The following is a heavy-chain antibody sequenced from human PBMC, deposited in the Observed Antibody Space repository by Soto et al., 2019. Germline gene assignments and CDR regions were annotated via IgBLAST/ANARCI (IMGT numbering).Heavy chain of an antibody. D-gene: IGHD6-19*01. V-gene: IGHV1-18*01. CDR1: GYTFTSYG. CDR2: ISAYNGNT. J-gene: IGHJ5*02. CDR3: ARDIAVAGQRKNWFDP. Sequence: ASVKVSCKASGYTFTSYGISWVRQAPGQGLEWMGWISAYNGNTNYAQKLQGRVTMTTDTSTSTAYMELRSLRSDDTAVYYCARDIAVAGQRKNWFDPWGQGTLVTVSS.